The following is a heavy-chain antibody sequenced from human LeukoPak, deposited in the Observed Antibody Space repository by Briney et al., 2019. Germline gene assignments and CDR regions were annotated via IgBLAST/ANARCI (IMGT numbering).Heavy chain of an antibody. D-gene: IGHD3-16*01. CDR2: MNPNSGNT. Sequence: GASVKVSCKASGYTFTSYGINWVRQATRQGLEWMGWMNPNSGNTGYAQKFQGRVTMTRNTSISTAYMELSSLRSEDTAVYYCARRGSERPWGYYYYYGMDVWGQGTTVTVSS. CDR3: ARRGSERPWGYYYYYGMDV. V-gene: IGHV1-8*02. J-gene: IGHJ6*02. CDR1: GYTFTSYG.